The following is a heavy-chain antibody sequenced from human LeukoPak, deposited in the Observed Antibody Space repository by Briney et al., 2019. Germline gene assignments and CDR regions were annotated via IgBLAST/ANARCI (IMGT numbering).Heavy chain of an antibody. V-gene: IGHV1-46*01. CDR3: ARSRPVGARNLDY. CDR1: GYTFSGYY. CDR2: INPSGGST. D-gene: IGHD1-26*01. J-gene: IGHJ4*02. Sequence: ASVKVSCKASGYTFSGYYMHWVRQAPGQGLEWMGIINPSGGSTSYAQKFQGRVTMTKDMSTSTVYMELSSLRSEDTAGYNCARSRPVGARNLDYWGQGTLVTVSS.